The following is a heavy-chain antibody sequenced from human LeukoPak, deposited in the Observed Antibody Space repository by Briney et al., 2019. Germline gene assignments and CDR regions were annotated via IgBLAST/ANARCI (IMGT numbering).Heavy chain of an antibody. CDR3: AKAQGAWYYFDS. Sequence: GGSLRLSCTASGFTVSSFAMSWVRQAPGKGLEWVSVFTTGANYTYYADSVKGRFTMTRDNSKNTIFLQLNNVRADDTAVYFCAKAQGAWYYFDSWGQGTLVTVSS. J-gene: IGHJ4*02. CDR2: FTTGANYT. CDR1: GFTVSSFA. V-gene: IGHV3-23*03. D-gene: IGHD6-13*01.